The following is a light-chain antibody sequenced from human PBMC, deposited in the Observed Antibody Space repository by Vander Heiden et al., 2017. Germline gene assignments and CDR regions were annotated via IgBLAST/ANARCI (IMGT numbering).Light chain of an antibody. V-gene: IGKV1-33*01. CDR2: DAS. J-gene: IGKJ2*01. CDR3: QQYDNMPYT. CDR1: QDITKY. Sequence: PSTLSASVGDRVTITCQASQDITKYLNWFQQKPGKAPNLLIYDASNLETGVPSRFSGSGSGTDFTFTISSLQPEDIGTYYCQQYDNMPYTFGQGTKLEIK.